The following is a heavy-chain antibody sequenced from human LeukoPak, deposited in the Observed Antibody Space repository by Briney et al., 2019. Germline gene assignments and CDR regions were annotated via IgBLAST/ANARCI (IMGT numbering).Heavy chain of an antibody. CDR1: GGSISSSSYY. D-gene: IGHD5/OR15-5a*01. Sequence: SETLSLTCTVSGGSISSSSYYWGWIRQPPGKGLEWIGSIYYSGSTYYNPSLKSRVTISVDTSRSQFSLKLRSVTAADAAVYFCARGSFYDGFDYWGQGTLVTVSS. V-gene: IGHV4-39*07. CDR3: ARGSFYDGFDY. CDR2: IYYSGST. J-gene: IGHJ4*02.